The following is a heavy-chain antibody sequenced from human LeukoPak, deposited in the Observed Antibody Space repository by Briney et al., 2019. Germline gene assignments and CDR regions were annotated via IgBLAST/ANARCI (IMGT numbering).Heavy chain of an antibody. CDR1: GGSISSGSYY. CDR2: IYTSGST. J-gene: IGHJ6*03. CDR3: ARGGIYYYYMDV. Sequence: SETLSLTCTVSGGSISSGSYYWSWIRPPAGKGLEWIGRIYTSGSTNYNPSLKSRVTISVDKSKNQFSLKLSSVTAADTAVYYCARGGIYYYYMDVWGKGTAVTVSS. D-gene: IGHD1-26*01. V-gene: IGHV4-61*02.